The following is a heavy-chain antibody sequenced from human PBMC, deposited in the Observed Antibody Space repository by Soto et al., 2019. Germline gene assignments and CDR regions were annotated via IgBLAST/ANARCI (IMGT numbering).Heavy chain of an antibody. CDR2: ISTHKGNT. V-gene: IGHV1-18*01. D-gene: IGHD3-10*01. CDR1: GYTFTSCG. J-gene: IGHJ4*02. Sequence: GASGKVSCKASGYTFTSCGITWVRQAPGQGLEWMGWISTHKGNTNYAQKLQGRVTMTTDTSTSTAYMELRSLRSDDTAVYYCARDLDGSGSYYTDYWGQGTLVTVSS. CDR3: ARDLDGSGSYYTDY.